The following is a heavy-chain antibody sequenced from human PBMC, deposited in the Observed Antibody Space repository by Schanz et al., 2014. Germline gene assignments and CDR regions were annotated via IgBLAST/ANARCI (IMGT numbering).Heavy chain of an antibody. J-gene: IGHJ6*02. V-gene: IGHV3-23*01. CDR2: INSVGSNT. Sequence: DVHLLESGGGLVQPGGSLRLSCAASEFTFSTDAMSWVRQAPGKGLEWVARINSVGSNTDYADSVTGRFTISRDNSKSTLYLQMNSLRAEDTAVYYCAKDGPGGSGSYSADGGMDVWGQGTTVTVSS. CDR1: EFTFSTDA. D-gene: IGHD3-10*01. CDR3: AKDGPGGSGSYSADGGMDV.